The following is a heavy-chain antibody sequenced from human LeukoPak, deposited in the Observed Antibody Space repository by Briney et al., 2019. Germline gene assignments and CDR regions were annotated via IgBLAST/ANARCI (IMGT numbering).Heavy chain of an antibody. J-gene: IGHJ4*02. CDR3: ARDIAPSGQWLFDY. CDR2: IAANSGDT. Sequence: PLASVKVSCKASGYTFTGYYIHWLRQAPGQGLEWMGRIAANSGDTNYAQKFRGRVTMTRDTSVSTAYMELSRLRSDDTAVYYCARDIAPSGQWLFDYWGQGTLVTVSS. CDR1: GYTFTGYY. V-gene: IGHV1-2*06. D-gene: IGHD6-19*01.